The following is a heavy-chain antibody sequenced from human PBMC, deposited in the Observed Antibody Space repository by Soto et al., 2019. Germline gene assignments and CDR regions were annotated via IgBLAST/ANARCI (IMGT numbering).Heavy chain of an antibody. V-gene: IGHV1-2*04. CDR1: GYTFTGYY. Sequence: GASVKVSCKASGYTFTGYYMHWVRQAPGQGLEWMGWINPNSGGTNYAQKFQGWVTMTRDTSISTAYMELSRLRSDDTAVYYCARAQVGATFSAFLPRRQPYYFDYRGPGTLVTVFS. D-gene: IGHD1-26*01. J-gene: IGHJ4*02. CDR2: INPNSGGT. CDR3: ARAQVGATFSAFLPRRQPYYFDY.